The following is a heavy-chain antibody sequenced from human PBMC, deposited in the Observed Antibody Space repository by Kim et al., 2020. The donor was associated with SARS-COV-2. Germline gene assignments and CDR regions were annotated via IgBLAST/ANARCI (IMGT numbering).Heavy chain of an antibody. CDR3: VRDLDGSWSLDY. CDR2: ISPFTGAT. V-gene: IGHV1-46*01. D-gene: IGHD6-13*01. CDR1: GYTFTTYW. Sequence: ASVKVSCKASGYTFTTYWMHWVRQAPGEGPEWMGIISPFTGATTYAQKFQGRVTLTSDTSTSTVYMELSRLKSDDTAVYYCVRDLDGSWSLDYWGQGTLVTVSS. J-gene: IGHJ4*02.